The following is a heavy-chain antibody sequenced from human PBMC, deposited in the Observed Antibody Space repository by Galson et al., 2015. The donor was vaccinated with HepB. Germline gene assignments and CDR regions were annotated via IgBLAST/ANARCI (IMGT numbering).Heavy chain of an antibody. Sequence: PALVKPTQTLTLTCTFSGFSLSTSGVGVGWIRQPPGKALEWLGIIYWNNDKRYSPSLKSRVTITKDPSKNQVVLTMTNVDPVDTGTYFCAHSRKLGMNFDRWGQGTLVTVSS. CDR2: IYWNNDK. J-gene: IGHJ4*02. CDR1: GFSLSTSGVG. D-gene: IGHD7-27*01. CDR3: AHSRKLGMNFDR. V-gene: IGHV2-5*01.